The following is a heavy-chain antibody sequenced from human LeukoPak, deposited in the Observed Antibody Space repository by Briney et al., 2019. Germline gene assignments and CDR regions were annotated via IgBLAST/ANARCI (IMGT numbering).Heavy chain of an antibody. D-gene: IGHD3-10*01. V-gene: IGHV3-53*01. Sequence: GGSLRLSCAASGFAVSTNYMSWVRQAPGKGLEWVSLIYSSGSTYNLDSVRGRFTISRDNSKNTLYLQMNRLRDEDTAVYYCARTNMVRKSGYFDSWGQGTLVTVSS. CDR1: GFAVSTNY. J-gene: IGHJ4*02. CDR2: IYSSGST. CDR3: ARTNMVRKSGYFDS.